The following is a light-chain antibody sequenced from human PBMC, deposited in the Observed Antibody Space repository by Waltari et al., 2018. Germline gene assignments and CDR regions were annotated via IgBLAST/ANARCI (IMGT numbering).Light chain of an antibody. CDR1: QSVDNY. V-gene: IGKV3-11*01. J-gene: IGKJ4*01. CDR2: DAS. Sequence: EIVLTQSPATLSLSPGERATLSCRASQSVDNYLAWYQQKPGQAPRLPIYDASNRATDIPARFSGSGSGTDFTLTISSLEPEDFAFYYCHQRRYWPPLTFGGGTKVEIK. CDR3: HQRRYWPPLT.